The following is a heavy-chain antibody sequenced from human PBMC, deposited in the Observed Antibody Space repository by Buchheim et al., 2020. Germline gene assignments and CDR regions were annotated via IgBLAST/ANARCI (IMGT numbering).Heavy chain of an antibody. V-gene: IGHV3-21*01. CDR1: GFTFTGYT. D-gene: IGHD3-16*01. CDR3: ARGGGPYDY. J-gene: IGHJ4*02. CDR2: ISGTKTYI. Sequence: EVQLVESGGGLVKPGGSLRLSCAASGFTFTGYTINWVRQAPGKGLEYVSSISGTKTYIYYAASVKGRFAISRDNANDSVDLQMNSLRVEDTAVYYCARGGGPYDYWGQGT.